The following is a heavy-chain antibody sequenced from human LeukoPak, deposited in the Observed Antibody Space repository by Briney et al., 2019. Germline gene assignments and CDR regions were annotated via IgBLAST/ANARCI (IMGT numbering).Heavy chain of an antibody. CDR3: ARDSLGYCSGGSCYSGY. CDR2: ISAYNGNT. Sequence: GASVKVSCKASGYTFTSYGISWVRQAPGQGLEWMGWISAYNGNTNYAQKLQGRVTTTTDTSTSTAYMELRSLRSDDTAVYYCARDSLGYCSGGSCYSGYWGQGTLVTVSS. CDR1: GYTFTSYG. V-gene: IGHV1-18*04. D-gene: IGHD2-15*01. J-gene: IGHJ4*02.